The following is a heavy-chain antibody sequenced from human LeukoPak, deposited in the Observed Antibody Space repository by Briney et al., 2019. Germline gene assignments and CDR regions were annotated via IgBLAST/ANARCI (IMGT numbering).Heavy chain of an antibody. CDR3: ARGLGSYPYYFDY. V-gene: IGHV4-59*01. D-gene: IGHD1-26*01. J-gene: IGHJ4*02. CDR1: GGSISSYY. CDR2: ISYSGSN. Sequence: SETLSLTCTVSGGSISSYYWSWLRLPPGKGPEWIGYISYSGSNHSTNSLKSRVTISIETSKNHFSLKVTSVTAADTAVYYCARGLGSYPYYFDYWGQGTLVTVSS.